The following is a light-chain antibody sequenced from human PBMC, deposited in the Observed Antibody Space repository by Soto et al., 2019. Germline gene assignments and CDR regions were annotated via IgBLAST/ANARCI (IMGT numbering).Light chain of an antibody. Sequence: ENVLTQSPGTLSLSPGERATLSCRASQSVGSSYLAWYQQKPGQAPRLLIYSTSSRATDIPDRFSGSGSGTDFTLTISRLEPEDFAVYYCQQYDSTIWTFGQGTKVEIK. V-gene: IGKV3-20*01. J-gene: IGKJ1*01. CDR1: QSVGSSY. CDR2: STS. CDR3: QQYDSTIWT.